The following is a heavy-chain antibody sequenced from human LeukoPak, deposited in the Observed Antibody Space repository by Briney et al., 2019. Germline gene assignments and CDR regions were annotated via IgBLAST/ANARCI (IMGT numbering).Heavy chain of an antibody. CDR2: INHSGST. Sequence: SETLSLTCAVYGGSFSGYYWSWIRQPPGKGLEWIGEINHSGSTNYNPCLKSRVTISVDTSKNQFSLKLSSVTAADTAVYYCARISPYCGGDCYSTHYYFDYWGQGTLVTVSS. J-gene: IGHJ4*02. CDR3: ARISPYCGGDCYSTHYYFDY. V-gene: IGHV4-34*01. D-gene: IGHD2-21*02. CDR1: GGSFSGYY.